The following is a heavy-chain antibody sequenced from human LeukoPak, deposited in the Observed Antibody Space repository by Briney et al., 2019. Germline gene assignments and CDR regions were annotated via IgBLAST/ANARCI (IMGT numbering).Heavy chain of an antibody. J-gene: IGHJ4*02. CDR1: GCTFSSYW. CDR3: ARGPWGGSGFDY. D-gene: IGHD3-10*01. Sequence: HSGGTLRLSCAASGCTFSSYWMHWVRQAPGKGLVWVSRIVSDGSSTSYADPVKGRFTISRDNTKNTLYLQMNSLRAEDTAVYYCARGPWGGSGFDYWGQGTLVTVSS. CDR2: IVSDGSST. V-gene: IGHV3-74*01.